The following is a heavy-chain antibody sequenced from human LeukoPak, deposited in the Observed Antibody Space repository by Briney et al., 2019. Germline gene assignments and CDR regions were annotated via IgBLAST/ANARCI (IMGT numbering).Heavy chain of an antibody. CDR3: AKDIEYQLYYGMDV. CDR1: GFTIDDYA. CDR2: ISWNSGSI. J-gene: IGHJ6*02. D-gene: IGHD2-2*01. Sequence: GGSLRLSCAASGFTIDDYAMHLVRQAPGKGLEWVSGISWNSGSIAYADSVKGRFTISRDNAKNSLYLQMNSLRAEDTALYYCAKDIEYQLYYGMDVWGQGTTVTVSS. V-gene: IGHV3-9*01.